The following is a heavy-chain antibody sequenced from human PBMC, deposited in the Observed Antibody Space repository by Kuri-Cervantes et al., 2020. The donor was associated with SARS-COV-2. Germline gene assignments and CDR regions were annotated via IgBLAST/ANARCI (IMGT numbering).Heavy chain of an antibody. J-gene: IGHJ3*02. D-gene: IGHD1-26*01. CDR3: ARAPGGSYRPDAFDI. CDR1: GFTFSSYA. V-gene: IGHV3-23*01. Sequence: GGSLRLSCAASGFTFSSYAMSWVRQAPGKGLEWVSAISGSGGSTYYADSVKGRFTISRDNAKNSLYLQMNSLRAEDTAVYYCARAPGGSYRPDAFDIWGQGTMVTVSS. CDR2: ISGSGGST.